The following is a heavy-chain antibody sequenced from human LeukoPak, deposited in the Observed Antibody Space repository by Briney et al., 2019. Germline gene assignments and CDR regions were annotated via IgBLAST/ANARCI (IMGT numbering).Heavy chain of an antibody. J-gene: IGHJ6*02. Sequence: SETLSLTCAVYGGSFSGYYWSWIRQPPGKGLEWIGEINHSGSTNYNPSLKSRVTISVDTSKNQFSLKLSSVTAADTAVYYCAGAQEIYYYYYGMDVWGQGTTVTVSS. CDR2: INHSGST. V-gene: IGHV4-34*01. CDR1: GGSFSGYY. D-gene: IGHD5-24*01. CDR3: AGAQEIYYYYYGMDV.